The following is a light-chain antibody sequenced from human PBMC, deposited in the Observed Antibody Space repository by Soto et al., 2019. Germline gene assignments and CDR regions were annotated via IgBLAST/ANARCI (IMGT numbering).Light chain of an antibody. V-gene: IGLV2-11*01. CDR1: SSDVGAYDF. CDR2: DVI. J-gene: IGLJ3*02. CDR3: SSYAGSQTYEV. Sequence: QSALTQPRSVSGSLGQSVTISCTGTSSDVGAYDFVSWYQQNPGKAPRLIIFDVIKRPSGVPDRFSGSKSGNTASLNISGIQSEDEADYNCSSYAGSQTYEVFGGGTKVTVL.